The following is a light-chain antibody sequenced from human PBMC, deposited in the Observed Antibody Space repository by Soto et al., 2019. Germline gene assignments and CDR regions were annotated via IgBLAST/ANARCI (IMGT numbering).Light chain of an antibody. J-gene: IGKJ1*01. V-gene: IGKV1-39*01. Sequence: QMKKSPSSLSASAGDRVTITCRASQGISSHLNWYQQKPGKAPKLLIYAASSLQSGVPSRFSGSGSGTDFTLTINSLQPEDFATYYCQQGYSTPQTFGQGTKVDIK. CDR3: QQGYSTPQT. CDR1: QGISSH. CDR2: AAS.